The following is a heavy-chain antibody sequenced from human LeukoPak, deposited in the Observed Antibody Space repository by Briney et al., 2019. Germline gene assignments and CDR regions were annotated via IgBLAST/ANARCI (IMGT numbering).Heavy chain of an antibody. V-gene: IGHV1-8*01. J-gene: IGHJ4*02. D-gene: IGHD5-18*01. CDR2: MNPNRGNT. CDR3: ARGRGYSYGRARGYYFDY. CDR1: GYTFTSYD. Sequence: GASVKVSCKASGYTFTSYDINWVRQATGQGLEWMGWMNPNRGNTGYAQKFQGRVTMTRNTSISTAYLELSSLRSEDTAVYYCARGRGYSYGRARGYYFDYWGQGTLVTVSS.